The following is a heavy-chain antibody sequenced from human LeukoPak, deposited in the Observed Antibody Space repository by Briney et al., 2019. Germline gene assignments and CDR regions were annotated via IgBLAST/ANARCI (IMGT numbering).Heavy chain of an antibody. Sequence: GGSLRLSCAASGFTFSSYAMHWVRQAPGKGLEWVAVISYDGSNKYHADSVKGRFTISRDNSKNTLYLQMNSLKPEDTAVYSCAPSGSYFYGMDVWGQGTTVIVSS. D-gene: IGHD1-26*01. CDR2: ISYDGSNK. CDR1: GFTFSSYA. CDR3: APSGSYFYGMDV. V-gene: IGHV3-30-3*01. J-gene: IGHJ6*02.